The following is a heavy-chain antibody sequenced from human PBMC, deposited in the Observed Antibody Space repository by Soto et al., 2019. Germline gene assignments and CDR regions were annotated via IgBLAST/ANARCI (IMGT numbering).Heavy chain of an antibody. CDR2: ISGSGGST. Sequence: EVQLLESGGGLVQPGGSLRLSCAASGFTFSSYAMSWVRQAPGKGLEWVSAISGSGGSTYYADSVKGRFTISRDNSKNTLYLQMNSLRAEDTAVYYCAKGEPLGYYYDSSGYYPFDYWGQGTLVTVSS. D-gene: IGHD3-22*01. V-gene: IGHV3-23*01. CDR1: GFTFSSYA. J-gene: IGHJ4*02. CDR3: AKGEPLGYYYDSSGYYPFDY.